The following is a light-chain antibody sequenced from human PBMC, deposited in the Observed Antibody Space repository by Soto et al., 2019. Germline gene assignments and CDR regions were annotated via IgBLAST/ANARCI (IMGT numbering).Light chain of an antibody. V-gene: IGKV1-39*01. CDR1: HSISSY. J-gene: IGKJ5*01. Sequence: DIQMTQSPSSLSASVGDRVTVTCRASHSISSYLKWYQQKPGKAPKLLIYAAPSFQSGVPSRFSGSRSGTDFTLTISSLQPEDFESDYCQQTYSIPITVGQGTRLE. CDR3: QQTYSIPIT. CDR2: AAP.